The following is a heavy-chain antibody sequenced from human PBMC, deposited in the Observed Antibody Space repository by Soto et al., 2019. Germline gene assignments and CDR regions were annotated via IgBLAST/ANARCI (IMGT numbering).Heavy chain of an antibody. Sequence: GAPVKVSCKASGYTFTSYDINWVRQATGQGLEWMGWMNPNSGNTGYAQKFQGRVTMTRNTSISTAYMELRSLRSEDTAVYYCARERVKLQTYYHSACGTHVRGPATSVTVSS. D-gene: IGHD3-22*01. CDR1: GYTFTSYD. CDR2: MNPNSGNT. J-gene: IGHJ6*02. CDR3: ARERVKLQTYYHSACGTHV. V-gene: IGHV1-8*01.